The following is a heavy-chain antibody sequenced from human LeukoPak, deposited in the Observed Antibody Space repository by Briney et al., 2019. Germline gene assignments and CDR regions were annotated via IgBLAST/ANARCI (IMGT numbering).Heavy chain of an antibody. Sequence: PGRSLRLSYAASGFTFSSYAMHWVRQAPGKGLEWVAVISYDGSNKYYADSVKGRFTISRDNSKNTLYLQMNSLRAEDTAVYYCASERRYYFDYWGQGTLVTVSS. CDR2: ISYDGSNK. CDR1: GFTFSSYA. D-gene: IGHD1-14*01. CDR3: ASERRYYFDY. J-gene: IGHJ4*02. V-gene: IGHV3-30-3*01.